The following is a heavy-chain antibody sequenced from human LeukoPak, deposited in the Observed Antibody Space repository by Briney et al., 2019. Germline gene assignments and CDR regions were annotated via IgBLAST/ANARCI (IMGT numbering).Heavy chain of an antibody. J-gene: IGHJ4*02. V-gene: IGHV1-45*02. CDR1: GYTFTYRY. Sequence: SVKVSCKASGYTFTYRYLHWVRQAPGQALEWMGWITPFNGNTNYAQKFQDRVTITRDRSMSTAYMELSSLRSEDTAMYYCARSALMRGDSHFGYWGQGTLVTVSS. CDR2: ITPFNGNT. D-gene: IGHD2-15*01. CDR3: ARSALMRGDSHFGY.